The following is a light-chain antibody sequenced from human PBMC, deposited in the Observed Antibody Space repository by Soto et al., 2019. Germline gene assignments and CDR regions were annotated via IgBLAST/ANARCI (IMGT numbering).Light chain of an antibody. V-gene: IGKV3-20*01. J-gene: IGKJ2*01. CDR1: QSVGST. CDR3: QQYGDSPYT. Sequence: EIVLTQSPGTLSLSPGERATLSCRASQSVGSTLAWYQQKPGQAPRLLIYGASTRATGIPDRFSGSGSGSGFTLTISRLEAEDSAVYYCQQYGDSPYTFGQGTKVDIK. CDR2: GAS.